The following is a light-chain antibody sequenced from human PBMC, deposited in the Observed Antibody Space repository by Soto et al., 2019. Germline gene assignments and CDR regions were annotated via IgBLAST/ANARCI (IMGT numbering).Light chain of an antibody. J-gene: IGKJ4*01. V-gene: IGKV3-15*01. Sequence: EIVMTQSPATLSVSQGERTTLXXRASQSVSSNLAWYQQKPGQAPRXLIYGASTRATGIPDRFSGSGAGTEFTLTISSLQSEDFAVYYCQHYNNWLGTFGGGTKVDIK. CDR2: GAS. CDR3: QHYNNWLGT. CDR1: QSVSSN.